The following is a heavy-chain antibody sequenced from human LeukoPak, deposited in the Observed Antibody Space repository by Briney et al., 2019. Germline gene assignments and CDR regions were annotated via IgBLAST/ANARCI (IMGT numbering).Heavy chain of an antibody. V-gene: IGHV4-34*01. Sequence: SETLSLTCAVYGGSFSGYSWSWIRQPPGKGLEWIGEINHSGSTNYNPSLKSRVTISVDTSKNQFSLKLSSVTAADTAVYYCASKFGYWGQGTLVTVSS. CDR3: ASKFGY. CDR1: GGSFSGYS. J-gene: IGHJ4*02. CDR2: INHSGST.